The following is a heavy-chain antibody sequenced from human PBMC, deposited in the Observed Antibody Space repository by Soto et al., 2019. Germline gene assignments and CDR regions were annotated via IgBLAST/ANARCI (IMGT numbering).Heavy chain of an antibody. CDR1: GFTFSNYR. Sequence: VDLVESGGGLVKPGGSLTLSCATSGFTFSNYRMNWVRQAPGKGLEWVASISGSGKDTFYRDSVKGRFTISRDNAESSLVLQMNSLTVDDTAVYDCARVHLVRTSSYYCGMDVWGPGTTVTVSS. D-gene: IGHD6-6*01. CDR2: ISGSGKDT. V-gene: IGHV3-21*06. J-gene: IGHJ6*02. CDR3: ARVHLVRTSSYYCGMDV.